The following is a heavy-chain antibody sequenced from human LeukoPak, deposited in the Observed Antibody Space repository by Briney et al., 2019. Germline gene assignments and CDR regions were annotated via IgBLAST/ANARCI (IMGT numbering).Heavy chain of an antibody. CDR2: INPDGSST. J-gene: IGHJ4*02. CDR3: ATEGPLPGGHDD. CDR1: GFTFSSYW. Sequence: PGGSLRLSCADSGFTFSSYWIHWVRQAPGKGLVWVSRINPDGSSTNYADSVKGRFTISRDNAKNTVYLQMSSLRAEDTAVYYCATEGPLPGGHDDWGQGTLVTVSS. D-gene: IGHD2-15*01. V-gene: IGHV3-74*01.